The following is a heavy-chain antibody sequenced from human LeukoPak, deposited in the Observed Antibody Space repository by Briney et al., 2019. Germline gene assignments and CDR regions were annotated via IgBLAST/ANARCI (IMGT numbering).Heavy chain of an antibody. V-gene: IGHV5-51*03. D-gene: IGHD1-14*01. CDR2: IYPDDSQT. CDR1: ANTFSDYW. CDR3: ARREMITHNAFDI. Sequence: PGESLKISCQGSANTFSDYWIGWVRQMPGKGLEWMGVIYPDDSQTTYSPSFGRQVTISADKSINTAYLQWNSLKATDTAMYYCARREMITHNAFDIWGQGTMVTVSA. J-gene: IGHJ3*02.